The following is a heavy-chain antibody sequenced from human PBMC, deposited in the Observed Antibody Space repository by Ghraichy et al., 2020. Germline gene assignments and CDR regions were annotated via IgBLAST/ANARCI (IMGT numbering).Heavy chain of an antibody. CDR2: INHSGST. CDR3: ARGEVYDRGRPIDY. J-gene: IGHJ4*02. D-gene: IGHD3-3*01. CDR1: GGSFSGYY. V-gene: IGHV4-34*01. Sequence: SQTLSLTCAVYGGSFSGYYWSWIRQPPGKGLEWIGEINHSGSTNYNPSLKSRVTISVDTSKNQFSLKLSSVTAADTAVYYCARGEVYDRGRPIDYWGQGTLVTVSS.